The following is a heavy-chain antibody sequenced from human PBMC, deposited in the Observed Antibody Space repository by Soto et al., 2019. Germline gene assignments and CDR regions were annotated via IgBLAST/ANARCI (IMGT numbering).Heavy chain of an antibody. CDR1: GGSISSSSYY. D-gene: IGHD3-22*01. CDR2: IYYSGST. Sequence: PSETLSLICTVSGGSISSSSYYWGWIRQPPGKGLEWIGSIYYSGSTYYNPSLKSRVTISVDTSKNQFSLKLSSVTAADTAVYYCARRGSGYYDSSGYRSGAAFDIWGQGTMVTVSS. V-gene: IGHV4-39*01. J-gene: IGHJ3*02. CDR3: ARRGSGYYDSSGYRSGAAFDI.